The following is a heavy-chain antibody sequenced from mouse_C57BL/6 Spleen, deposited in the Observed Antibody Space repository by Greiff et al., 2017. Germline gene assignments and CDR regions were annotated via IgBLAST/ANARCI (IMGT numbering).Heavy chain of an antibody. V-gene: IGHV1-47*01. Sequence: VKLVESGAELVKPGASVKMSCKASGYTFTTYPIEWMKQNHGKSLEWIGNFHPYNDDTKYNEKFKGKATLTVEKSSSTVYLELSRLTSDDSAVYYCAIYYGNYGAMDYWGQGTSVTVSS. J-gene: IGHJ4*01. CDR3: AIYYGNYGAMDY. D-gene: IGHD2-1*01. CDR2: FHPYNDDT. CDR1: GYTFTTYP.